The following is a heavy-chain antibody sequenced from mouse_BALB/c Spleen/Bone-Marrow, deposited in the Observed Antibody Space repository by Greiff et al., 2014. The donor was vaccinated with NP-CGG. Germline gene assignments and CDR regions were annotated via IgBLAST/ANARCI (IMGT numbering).Heavy chain of an antibody. CDR1: GYTFTSYW. J-gene: IGHJ2*01. D-gene: IGHD1-1*01. V-gene: IGHV1-69*02. CDR3: TRSYGSSYEYYFDY. CDR2: IYPSDSYT. Sequence: QVQLQQPGAELVRPGASVKLSCKASGYTFTSYWINWVKQRPGRGLEWIGNIYPSDSYTNYNQKFKDKATLTVDKSSSTAYMQLSSPTSEDSAVYYGTRSYGSSYEYYFDYWGQGTTLTVSP.